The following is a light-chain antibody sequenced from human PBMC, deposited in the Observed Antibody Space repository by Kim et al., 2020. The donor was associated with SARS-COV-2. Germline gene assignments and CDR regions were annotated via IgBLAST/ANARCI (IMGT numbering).Light chain of an antibody. CDR2: DIC. CDR1: SSDIGGYKY. J-gene: IGLJ1*01. Sequence: GRSSTVSCTGTSSDIGGYKYVAWYQQHPGKAPKLLIFDICDRPSGISNRFSGSKSGNTASLTISSLHAEDEADYYCSSYADGNRYVFGTGTKVTVL. V-gene: IGLV2-14*03. CDR3: SSYADGNRYV.